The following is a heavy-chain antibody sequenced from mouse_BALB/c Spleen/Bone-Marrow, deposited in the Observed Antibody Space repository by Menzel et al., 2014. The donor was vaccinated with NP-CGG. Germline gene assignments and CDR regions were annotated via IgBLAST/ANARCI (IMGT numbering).Heavy chain of an antibody. V-gene: IGHV1S135*01. CDR3: ARSYDCLPYAMDY. CDR2: FDPFNGGT. Sequence: VQLKQSGAELMKPGASVKISCTASGYLFTSYYMHWVQQSHGKSLEWIGYFDPFNGGTSYNKKFKCRATLPAHKSSSTAYMHLSSLTSEGSAVYLCARSYDCLPYAMDYWGQGTSVTVSS. D-gene: IGHD2-3*01. CDR1: GYLFTSYY. J-gene: IGHJ4*01.